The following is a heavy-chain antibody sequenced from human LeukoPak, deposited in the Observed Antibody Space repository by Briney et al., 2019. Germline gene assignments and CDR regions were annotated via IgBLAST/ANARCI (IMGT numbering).Heavy chain of an antibody. Sequence: GGSLRLSCAASGFTFSRYSMNWVRQAPGKGLEWVSSISISSNYIYYTDSVKGRCTISRDNGKNSLYLQMNSLRAEDTAVYFCARERGYSSSAFDIWGQGTMVTVSS. CDR3: ARERGYSSSAFDI. D-gene: IGHD5-18*01. CDR1: GFTFSRYS. V-gene: IGHV3-21*01. J-gene: IGHJ3*02. CDR2: ISISSNYI.